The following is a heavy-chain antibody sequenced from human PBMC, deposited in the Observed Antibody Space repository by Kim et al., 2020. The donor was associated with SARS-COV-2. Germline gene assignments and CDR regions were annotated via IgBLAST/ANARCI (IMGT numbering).Heavy chain of an antibody. CDR3: AGFDDGNGYYQYYFDI. Sequence: GGSLRLSCAASGFTFTNYALSWVRQAPGKGLEWVSAISGSGRTTYSADSVKGRFAISRDDSKNTVYLQMNSLRVEDTAIYYCAGFDDGNGYYQYYFDIWGQGTLFTVSS. CDR2: ISGSGRTT. V-gene: IGHV3-23*01. D-gene: IGHD3-22*01. J-gene: IGHJ4*02. CDR1: GFTFTNYA.